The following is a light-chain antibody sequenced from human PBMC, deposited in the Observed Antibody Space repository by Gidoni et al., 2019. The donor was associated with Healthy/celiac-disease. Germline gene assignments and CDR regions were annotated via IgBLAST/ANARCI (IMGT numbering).Light chain of an antibody. CDR1: SSNIGASYD. CDR3: QSYDSSLRVV. V-gene: IGLV1-40*01. CDR2: GTS. Sequence: QSVLTQPHSVSGAPGQRFTISCTGSSSNIGASYDVHCYQQVPGTAPKLLLYGTSTRPSGVPHRFSGSKSGTSASLAITVLQAEDEADYYCQSYDSSLRVVFGGGTKLTVL. J-gene: IGLJ2*01.